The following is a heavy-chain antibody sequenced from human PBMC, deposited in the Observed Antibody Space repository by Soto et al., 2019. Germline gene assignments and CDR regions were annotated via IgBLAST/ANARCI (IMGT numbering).Heavy chain of an antibody. CDR1: GYSFTSYW. J-gene: IGHJ4*02. D-gene: IGHD3-10*01. V-gene: IGHV5-51*01. CDR2: IYPGDSDT. Sequence: GESLKISCKGSGYSFTSYWIGWVRQMPGKGLEWMGIIYPGDSDTRYSPSFQGQVTISADKSISTAYLQWSSLKASDTAMYYCARGAMVRGVIISFDYWGQGTLVTVSS. CDR3: ARGAMVRGVIISFDY.